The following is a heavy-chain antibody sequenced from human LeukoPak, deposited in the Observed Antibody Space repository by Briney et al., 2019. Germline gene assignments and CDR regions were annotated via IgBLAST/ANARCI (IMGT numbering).Heavy chain of an antibody. CDR1: GFTFSSHW. J-gene: IGHJ4*02. CDR2: IKKDGSEK. Sequence: PGGSLRLSCAASGFTFSSHWMSWVRQAPGKGLEGVANIKKDGSEKYYVDAGKGRFTISRDNAKTSLYLQMNSLRAEDTAVYYCARDLSGIAGYTYGRGIDYWGQGTLVTVSS. V-gene: IGHV3-7*01. CDR3: ARDLSGIAGYTYGRGIDY. D-gene: IGHD5-18*01.